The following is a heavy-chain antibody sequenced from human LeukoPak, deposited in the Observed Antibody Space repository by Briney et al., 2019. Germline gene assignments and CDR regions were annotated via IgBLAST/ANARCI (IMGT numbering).Heavy chain of an antibody. CDR2: IGTYKGNT. V-gene: IGHV1-18*01. Sequence: SVKVSCKASGYTFTSYGISWVRQAPGQGLEWMGWIGTYKGNTNYAQMFQGRVTMTTDTSTSTAYMELKNLRSDDTAVYYCARTPGMVVVKTFYCMDVWGQGTTVTVSS. CDR1: GYTFTSYG. J-gene: IGHJ6*02. CDR3: ARTPGMVVVKTFYCMDV. D-gene: IGHD3-22*01.